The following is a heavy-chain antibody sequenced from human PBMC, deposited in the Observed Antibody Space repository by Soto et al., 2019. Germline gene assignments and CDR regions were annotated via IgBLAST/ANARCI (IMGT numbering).Heavy chain of an antibody. CDR3: ARDYNWNDFDY. D-gene: IGHD1-20*01. J-gene: IGHJ4*02. CDR2: ISSSGSTI. CDR1: GFTFSSYE. V-gene: IGHV3-48*03. Sequence: GGSLRLSCAASGFTFSSYEMNWVRQAPGKGLEWVSYISSSGSTIYYADSVKGRFTISRDNAKNSLYLQMNSLRAEDTAVDDCARDYNWNDFDYWGQGTLVTVSS.